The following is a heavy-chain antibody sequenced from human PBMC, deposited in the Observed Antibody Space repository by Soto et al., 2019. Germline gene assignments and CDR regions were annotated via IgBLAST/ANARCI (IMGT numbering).Heavy chain of an antibody. CDR2: LSGSGGSK. J-gene: IGHJ6*02. CDR3: AKQQGPGTPYYYAMDV. CDR1: GFTFSSYA. Sequence: EVQLLEAGGGLVQPGGSQRLSCAASGFTFSSYAMTWVRQAPGKGLEWVSTLSGSGGSKYYAASVKGRFTISRDNSKDTLYLEMNSLRGEDTAVYFCAKQQGPGTPYYYAMDVWGQGTAVTVS. D-gene: IGHD1-1*01. V-gene: IGHV3-23*01.